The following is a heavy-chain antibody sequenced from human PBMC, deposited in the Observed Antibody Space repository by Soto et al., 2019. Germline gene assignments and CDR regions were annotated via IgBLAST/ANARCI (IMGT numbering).Heavy chain of an antibody. Sequence: SVKGSCKASGVTFSSYAISWVRQAPGQGLEWMGGIIPIFGTANYAQKFQGRVTITADESTSTAYMEQSSLRSEDTAVYYCWVTMVRGVISDYGMDVWGQGTTVTVSS. CDR3: WVTMVRGVISDYGMDV. CDR2: IIPIFGTA. CDR1: GVTFSSYA. V-gene: IGHV1-69*13. J-gene: IGHJ6*02. D-gene: IGHD3-10*01.